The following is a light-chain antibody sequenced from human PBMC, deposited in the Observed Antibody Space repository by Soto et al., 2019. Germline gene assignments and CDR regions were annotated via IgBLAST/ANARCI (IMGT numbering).Light chain of an antibody. CDR2: EVS. V-gene: IGLV2-14*01. CDR3: SSYTTSNTLV. Sequence: QSALTQPASVSGSPGQSITISCTGTSSDVGSYNYVSWYQHHPGKAHKLMIYEVSNRPSGVSYRFSGSKSGSTASLTIAGLQAEDEADYFCSSYTTSNTLVFGGRTQLTVL. CDR1: SSDVGSYNY. J-gene: IGLJ7*01.